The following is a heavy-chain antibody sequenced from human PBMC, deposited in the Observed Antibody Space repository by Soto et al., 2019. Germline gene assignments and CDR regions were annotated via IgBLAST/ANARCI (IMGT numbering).Heavy chain of an antibody. J-gene: IGHJ5*02. CDR1: GGSISSGGYY. D-gene: IGHD3-9*01. CDR2: IYYSGST. Sequence: PSETLSLTCTVSGGSISSGGYYWSWIRQHPGKGLEWIGYIYYSGSTYYNPSLKSRVTISVDTSKNQFSLKLSSVTAADTAVYYCAREIVTYYDILTGYYQFDPWGQGTLVTVSS. CDR3: AREIVTYYDILTGYYQFDP. V-gene: IGHV4-31*03.